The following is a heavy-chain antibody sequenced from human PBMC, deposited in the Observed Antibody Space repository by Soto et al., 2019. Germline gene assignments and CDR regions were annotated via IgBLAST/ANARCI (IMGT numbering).Heavy chain of an antibody. V-gene: IGHV3-9*01. CDR3: AKEVVATIFTPGDY. Sequence: DVQLVESGGGLVQPGRSLRLSCAASGFTFDDYAMHWVRQAPGKGLEWVSGISWNSGSIGYADSVKGRFTISRDNAKNSLYLQMNSLRAEDTALYYCAKEVVATIFTPGDYWGQGTMVTVSS. J-gene: IGHJ4*02. CDR1: GFTFDDYA. CDR2: ISWNSGSI. D-gene: IGHD5-12*01.